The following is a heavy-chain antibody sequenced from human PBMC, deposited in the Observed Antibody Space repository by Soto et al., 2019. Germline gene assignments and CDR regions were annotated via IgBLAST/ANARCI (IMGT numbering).Heavy chain of an antibody. CDR2: ISGSGGST. CDR3: APRAVTTVTAIDY. V-gene: IGHV3-23*01. D-gene: IGHD4-17*01. CDR1: GFTFSSYE. J-gene: IGHJ4*02. Sequence: XVSLRLSCAASGFTFSSYEMSWVRQAPGKGLEWASAISGSGGSTYYADSVKGRFTISRDNSKNTLYLQMNSLRAEDTAVYYCAPRAVTTVTAIDYWGQGTLVTVSS.